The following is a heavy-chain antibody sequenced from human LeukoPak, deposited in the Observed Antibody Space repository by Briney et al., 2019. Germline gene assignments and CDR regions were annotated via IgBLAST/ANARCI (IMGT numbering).Heavy chain of an antibody. CDR1: GYSFSNND. Sequence: ASVKVSCKASGYSFSNNDINWVRQTTGQGLEWMGWMSPNSGNTGYAQKFQGRITMTKNTSISTAYMELSSLRSEDTAVYYCATVTPSSGFYLDYWGQGTLVTVSS. D-gene: IGHD6-19*01. J-gene: IGHJ4*02. CDR3: ATVTPSSGFYLDY. CDR2: MSPNSGNT. V-gene: IGHV1-8*01.